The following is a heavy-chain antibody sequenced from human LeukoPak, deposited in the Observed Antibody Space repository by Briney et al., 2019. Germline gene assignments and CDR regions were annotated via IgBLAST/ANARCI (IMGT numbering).Heavy chain of an antibody. CDR3: AKDSPVLRFLEWLFNY. CDR2: ISGSGGST. J-gene: IGHJ4*02. CDR1: GFTFSCYA. V-gene: IGHV3-23*01. Sequence: PGGSLRLSCAASGFTFSCYAMSWVRQAPGKGLEWVSTISGSGGSTYYADSVKGRFTISRDNSKNTLYLQMNSLRAEDTAVYYCAKDSPVLRFLEWLFNYWGQGTLVTVSS. D-gene: IGHD3-3*01.